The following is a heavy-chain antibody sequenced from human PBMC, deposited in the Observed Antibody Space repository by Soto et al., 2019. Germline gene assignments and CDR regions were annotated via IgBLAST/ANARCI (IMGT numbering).Heavy chain of an antibody. CDR1: GGSISSYY. Sequence: PSETLSLTCTVSGGSISSYYCSWIRQPPGKGLEWIGYIYYSGSTNYNPSLKSRVTISVDTSKNQFSLKLSSVTAADTAVYYCARVNYYGSGSYRNWFDPWGQGTLVTVSS. D-gene: IGHD3-10*01. CDR2: IYYSGST. J-gene: IGHJ5*02. V-gene: IGHV4-59*01. CDR3: ARVNYYGSGSYRNWFDP.